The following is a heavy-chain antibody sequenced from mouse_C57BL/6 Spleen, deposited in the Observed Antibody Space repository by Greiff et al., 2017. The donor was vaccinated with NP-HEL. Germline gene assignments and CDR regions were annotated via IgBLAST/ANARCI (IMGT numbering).Heavy chain of an antibody. CDR1: GYAFTNYL. J-gene: IGHJ1*03. V-gene: IGHV1-54*01. Sequence: VQLVESGAELVRPGTSVKVSCKASGYAFTNYLIEWVKQRPGQGLEWIGVIDPGSGGTNYNEKFKGKATLTADKSSSTAYMQLSSLTSEDSAVYFCARGCDWYFDVWGTGTTVTVSS. CDR2: IDPGSGGT. CDR3: ARGCDWYFDV.